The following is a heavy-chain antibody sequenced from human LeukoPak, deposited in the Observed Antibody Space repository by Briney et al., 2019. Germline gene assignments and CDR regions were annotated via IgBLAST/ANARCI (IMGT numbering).Heavy chain of an antibody. J-gene: IGHJ4*02. D-gene: IGHD3-22*01. Sequence: GASVKVSCKASGYTFTGYYMHWVRQAPGQGLEWMGRINPNSGGTNYAQKFQGRVTMTRDTSTSTAYMELSRLRSDDTAVYYCARDPYYDSSGYVGDELDYWGQGTLVTVSS. CDR1: GYTFTGYY. CDR2: INPNSGGT. V-gene: IGHV1-2*06. CDR3: ARDPYYDSSGYVGDELDY.